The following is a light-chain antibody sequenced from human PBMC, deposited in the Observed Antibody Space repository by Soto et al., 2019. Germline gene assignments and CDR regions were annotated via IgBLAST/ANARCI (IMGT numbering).Light chain of an antibody. CDR1: QSVSSY. CDR2: DAS. Sequence: EIVLTQSPATLSLSPGERATLSCRASQSVSSYLAWYQQKPGQAPRLLIYDASSRATGIPARFSGSGSGTDFTISISSLEPEDFAVYYCQQRSNWLTFGGGTKVEMK. J-gene: IGKJ4*01. V-gene: IGKV3-11*01. CDR3: QQRSNWLT.